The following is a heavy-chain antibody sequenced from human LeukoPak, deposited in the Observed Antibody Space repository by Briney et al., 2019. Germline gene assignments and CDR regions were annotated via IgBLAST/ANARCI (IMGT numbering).Heavy chain of an antibody. CDR2: INAGNGNT. V-gene: IGHV1-3*01. J-gene: IGHJ4*02. D-gene: IGHD4-17*01. Sequence: ASVKVSCKASGYTFTDYYIHWVRQAPGQRPEWMGWINAGNGNTIYSQKFQGRVTITRDTSASTAYMELSSLRSEDTAAYYCARISWSSGDFDWGQGTLVTVSS. CDR3: ARISWSSGDFD. CDR1: GYTFTDYY.